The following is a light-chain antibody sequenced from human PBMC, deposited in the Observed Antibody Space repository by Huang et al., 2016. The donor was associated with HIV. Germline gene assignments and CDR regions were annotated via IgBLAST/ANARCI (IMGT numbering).Light chain of an antibody. CDR3: QQRGNLLT. CDR1: QTNNNY. Sequence: EIVLTQSPATLSLSPGERATLSCKASQTNNNYLGWYQLKPGRAPRLLIYDASNRAPGIPARFSGSGSGTDVTLTVSGLEPEDSAVYYCQQRGNLLTFGGGTKVEIK. J-gene: IGKJ4*01. CDR2: DAS. V-gene: IGKV3-11*01.